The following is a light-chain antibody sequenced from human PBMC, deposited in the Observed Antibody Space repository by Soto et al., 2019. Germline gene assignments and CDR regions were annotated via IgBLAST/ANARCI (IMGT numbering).Light chain of an antibody. Sequence: QSVLTQPASVSGSPGQSITISCTGTSSDVGGYNYVSWYQQHPGKAPKLMIYEVSNRPSGVSNRFSGSKSGNTASLTISGLQAEDEAAYYCTSYTGSSTLYVFGTGTKLTVL. CDR2: EVS. CDR3: TSYTGSSTLYV. CDR1: SSDVGGYNY. J-gene: IGLJ1*01. V-gene: IGLV2-14*01.